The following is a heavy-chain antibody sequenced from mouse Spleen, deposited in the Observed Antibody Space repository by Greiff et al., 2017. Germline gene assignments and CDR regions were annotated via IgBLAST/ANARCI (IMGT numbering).Heavy chain of an antibody. CDR3: ARDYYGYCFDY. V-gene: IGHV3-6*01. CDR1: GYSITSGYY. D-gene: IGHD1-2*01. CDR2: ISYDGSN. Sequence: EVHLVESGPGLVKPSQSLSLTCSVTGYSITSGYYWNWIRQFPGNKLEWMGYISYDGSNNYNPSLKNRISITRDTSKNQFFLKLNSVTTEDTATYYCARDYYGYCFDYWGQGTTLTVSS. J-gene: IGHJ2*01.